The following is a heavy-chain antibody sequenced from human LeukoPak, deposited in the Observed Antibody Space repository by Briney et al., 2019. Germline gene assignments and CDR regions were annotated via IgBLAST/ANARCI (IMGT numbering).Heavy chain of an antibody. CDR1: GYTFTSYY. CDR2: INPSGGST. D-gene: IGHD6-13*01. CDR3: ARSGIAASFDI. Sequence: ASVRVSCKASGYTFTSYYMHGVRQAAGQGREWMGIINPSGGSTSYAQKFQGRVTMTRDISKSTVYMELSSLRSEDTAVYYCARSGIAASFDIWGQGTMVTVSS. V-gene: IGHV1-46*01. J-gene: IGHJ3*02.